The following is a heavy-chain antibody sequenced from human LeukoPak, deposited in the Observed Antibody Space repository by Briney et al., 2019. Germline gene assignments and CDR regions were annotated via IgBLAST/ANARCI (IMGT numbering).Heavy chain of an antibody. J-gene: IGHJ4*02. CDR1: GFTFSTHA. V-gene: IGHV3-23*01. Sequence: PGGSLRLSCAASGFTFSTHAMTWVRQAPGKGLEWVSGISDSGGRICYAESVKGRFTISRDNSKNTLYLQMNSLRAEDTAVYYCAGSTLKRGGASYFDLWGQGTLVTVSS. CDR2: ISDSGGRI. CDR3: AGSTLKRGGASYFDL. D-gene: IGHD2-21*01.